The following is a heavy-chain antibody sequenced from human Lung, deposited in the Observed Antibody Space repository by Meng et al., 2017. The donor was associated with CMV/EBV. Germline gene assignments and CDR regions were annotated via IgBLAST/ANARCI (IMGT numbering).Heavy chain of an antibody. J-gene: IGHJ5*02. CDR2: ISHSERT. D-gene: IGHD2-2*01. Sequence: SETLSLXCAVSGGSISSNNWWSWVRQSPGKGLEWIGEISHSERTNYNPSLQSRVTISVDKSKNQSSLNLSSMTAADTAVYYCARLVGVPAAIGWFDPWGQGTXVTVSS. CDR1: GGSISSNNW. V-gene: IGHV4-4*02. CDR3: ARLVGVPAAIGWFDP.